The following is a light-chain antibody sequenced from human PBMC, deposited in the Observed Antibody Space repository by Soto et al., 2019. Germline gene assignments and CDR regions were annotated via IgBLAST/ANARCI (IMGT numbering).Light chain of an antibody. Sequence: DIQMTQSPSTLSASVGDRVTITCRASQSVSVWLAWYQQKPGKAPKLLIYMASRLESGVPSRFSASGSGTEFTLTISSLQPDDFATYYCQQYNGYSRTFGQGIKVDI. CDR1: QSVSVW. J-gene: IGKJ1*01. CDR2: MAS. V-gene: IGKV1-5*03. CDR3: QQYNGYSRT.